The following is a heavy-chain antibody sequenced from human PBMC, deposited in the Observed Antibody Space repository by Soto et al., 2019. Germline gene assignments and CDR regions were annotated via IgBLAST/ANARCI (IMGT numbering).Heavy chain of an antibody. Sequence: GASVKVSCKASGYSFARYGIDSARQAPVQGLEWMGWISGHNGDTKYVQKFQGRVSMTTDTSTSTASMELRSVRSDDTAVYYCARSGAMRYYYYGMDVWGQRTTVTVSS. J-gene: IGHJ6*01. CDR1: GYSFARYG. V-gene: IGHV1-18*01. CDR3: ARSGAMRYYYYGMDV. D-gene: IGHD4-17*01. CDR2: ISGHNGDT.